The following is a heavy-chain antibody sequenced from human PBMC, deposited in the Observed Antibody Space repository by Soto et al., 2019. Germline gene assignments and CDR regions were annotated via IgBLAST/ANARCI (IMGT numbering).Heavy chain of an antibody. V-gene: IGHV1-18*01. CDR3: ARDISYGSGTAYGY. Sequence: QVQLVQSGAEVKKPGASVKVSCKASGYTFTSHGISWVRQAPGQGLGWMGGIRNHNDGTNYARKLRGRVTRTTDPSTSTAYLELRSLTSDATAVYYCARDISYGSGTAYGYWGQGTLVTVSS. D-gene: IGHD3-10*01. CDR2: IRNHNDGT. J-gene: IGHJ4*02. CDR1: GYTFTSHG.